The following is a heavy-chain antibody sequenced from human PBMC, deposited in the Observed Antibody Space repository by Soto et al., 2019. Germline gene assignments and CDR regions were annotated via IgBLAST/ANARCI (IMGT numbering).Heavy chain of an antibody. CDR1: GYTFTSYG. Sequence: ASVKVSCKASGYTFTSYGISWVRQAPGQGLEWMGRIIPIHGIANYAQKFQGRVTITADKSTSTAYMELSSLRSEDTAVYYCARSLFAWSGYYISHYYYYMDVWGKGTTVTVSS. J-gene: IGHJ6*03. CDR2: IIPIHGIA. D-gene: IGHD3-3*01. V-gene: IGHV1-69*04. CDR3: ARSLFAWSGYYISHYYYYMDV.